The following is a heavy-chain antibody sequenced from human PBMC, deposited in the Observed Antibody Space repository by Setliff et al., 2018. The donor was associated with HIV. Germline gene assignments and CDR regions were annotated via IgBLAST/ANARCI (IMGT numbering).Heavy chain of an antibody. D-gene: IGHD3-16*02. CDR1: GGTFSNYA. V-gene: IGHV1-69*13. J-gene: IGHJ4*02. Sequence: ASVKVSCKASGGTFSNYAFSWVRLAPGQGLEWVGGIIPVFDTTNYEKKFRDRVTITADESTSTVYLELISLRSEDTAVYYCAVGDYVWGSYRLDFWGQGTLVTVSS. CDR2: IIPVFDTT. CDR3: AVGDYVWGSYRLDF.